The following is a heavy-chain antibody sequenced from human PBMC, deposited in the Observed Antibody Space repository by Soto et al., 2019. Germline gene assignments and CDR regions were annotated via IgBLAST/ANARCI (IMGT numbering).Heavy chain of an antibody. CDR3: AKDSKKGGSPMKYFDY. V-gene: IGHV3-23*01. CDR1: GFTFSSYA. J-gene: IGHJ4*02. Sequence: PGGSLRLSCAASGFTFSSYAMSWVRQAPGKGLEWVSAISGSGGSTYYADSVKGRFTISRDNSKNTLYLQMNSLRAEDTAVYYCAKDSKKGGSPMKYFDYWGQGTLVTVSS. D-gene: IGHD6-13*01. CDR2: ISGSGGST.